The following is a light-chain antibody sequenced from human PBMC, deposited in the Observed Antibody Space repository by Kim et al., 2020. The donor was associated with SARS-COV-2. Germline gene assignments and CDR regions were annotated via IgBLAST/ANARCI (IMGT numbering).Light chain of an antibody. CDR3: SAWDSSLSAWV. CDR1: SNNVGDQG. J-gene: IGLJ3*02. CDR2: RSN. Sequence: QAGLTQPPSVSKGLRQTATLTCTGNSNNVGDQGAAWLQQHQGHPPKLLSYRSNNRPSGISERLSASRSGNTASLTITGLQPKDEADYYCSAWDSSLSAWVLGGGTQLTVL. V-gene: IGLV10-54*01.